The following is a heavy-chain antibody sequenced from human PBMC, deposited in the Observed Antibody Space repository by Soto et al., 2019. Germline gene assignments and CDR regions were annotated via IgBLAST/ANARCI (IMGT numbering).Heavy chain of an antibody. CDR2: TYYRSKWHI. J-gene: IGHJ6*02. V-gene: IGHV6-1*01. CDR1: GDSVSSETTT. Sequence: SQTLSLTCVISGDSVSSETTTWNWIRQSPSRGLEWLGRTYYRSKWHIEYAVSVRGRIAINPDTSKNQFSLQLSSVSPEDTAVYFCTDMDVWGQGTTVTV. CDR3: TDMDV.